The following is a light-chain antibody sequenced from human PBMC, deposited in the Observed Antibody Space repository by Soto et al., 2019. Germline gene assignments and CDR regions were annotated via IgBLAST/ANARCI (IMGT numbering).Light chain of an antibody. Sequence: QSVLTQPPSASGTPGQRVTISCSGSSSNIGTDDVFWYLQLPGTAPKLLIYRNNQRPSGVSDRFSGSKSGTSASLAISGLRSEDEADYYCAAWDASLSGYVFGTGTKVTXL. J-gene: IGLJ1*01. CDR1: SSNIGTDD. CDR3: AAWDASLSGYV. CDR2: RNN. V-gene: IGLV1-47*01.